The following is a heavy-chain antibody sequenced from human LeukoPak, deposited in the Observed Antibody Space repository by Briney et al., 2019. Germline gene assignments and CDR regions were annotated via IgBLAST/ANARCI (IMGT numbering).Heavy chain of an antibody. CDR3: ARGRSSMVRGYYYYYMDV. CDR1: GYSISSGYY. J-gene: IGHJ6*03. Sequence: SETLSLTCTASGYSISSGYYWGWIRQPPGKGLEWIGSIYHSGRTFYNPSLKSRVTISVDTSKNQFSLKLTSVTAADTAVYYCARGRSSMVRGYYYYYMDVWGKGTTVTISS. V-gene: IGHV4-38-2*02. D-gene: IGHD3-10*01. CDR2: IYHSGRT.